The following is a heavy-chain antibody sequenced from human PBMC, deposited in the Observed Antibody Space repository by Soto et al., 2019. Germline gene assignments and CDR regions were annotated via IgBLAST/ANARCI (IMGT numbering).Heavy chain of an antibody. CDR3: ARDQGGQSGNFIFDN. J-gene: IGHJ4*02. V-gene: IGHV3-21*01. CDR1: GFTFSSYS. D-gene: IGHD1-26*01. CDR2: ISSSSSYI. Sequence: GGSLRLSCAASGFTFSSYSMNWVRQAPGKGLEWVSSISSSSSYIYYADSVKGRFSISRDNSKNTLYLQMNSLRVEDTAVYYCARDQGGQSGNFIFDNWGQGSLVTVSS.